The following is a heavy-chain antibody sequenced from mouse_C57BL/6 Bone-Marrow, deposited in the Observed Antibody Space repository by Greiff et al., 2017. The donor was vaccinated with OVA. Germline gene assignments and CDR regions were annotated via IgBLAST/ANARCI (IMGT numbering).Heavy chain of an antibody. CDR1: GFTFSDYG. CDR2: ISSGSSTI. D-gene: IGHD1-1*01. CDR3: ARLGIYYYGSSLYWYAMDY. J-gene: IGHJ4*01. V-gene: IGHV5-17*01. Sequence: EVQVVESGGGLVKPGGSLKLSCAASGFTFSDYGMHWVRQAPEKGLEWVAYISSGSSTIYYADTVKGRFTISRDNAKNTLFLQMTSLRSEDTAMYYCARLGIYYYGSSLYWYAMDYWGQGTSVTVSS.